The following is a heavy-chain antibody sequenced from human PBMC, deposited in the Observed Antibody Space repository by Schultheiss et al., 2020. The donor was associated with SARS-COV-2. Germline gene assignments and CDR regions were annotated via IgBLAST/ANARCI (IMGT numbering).Heavy chain of an antibody. J-gene: IGHJ4*02. Sequence: SETLSLTCAVYGGSFSGYYWSWIRQPPGKGLEWIGYIYYSGSTNYNPSLKSRVTISVDTSKNQFSLKLSSVTAADTAVYYCARLPRYNWNYRIDYWGQGTLVTVSS. CDR2: IYYSGST. CDR1: GGSFSGYY. D-gene: IGHD1-7*01. V-gene: IGHV4-59*08. CDR3: ARLPRYNWNYRIDY.